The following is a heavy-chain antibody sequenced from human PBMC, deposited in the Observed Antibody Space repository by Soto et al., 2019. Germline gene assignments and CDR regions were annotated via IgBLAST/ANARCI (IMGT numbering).Heavy chain of an antibody. CDR2: ISYDGSTT. CDR1: GFHFIAYA. J-gene: IGHJ4*02. CDR3: ASPYYDFRSGYYAREYVFDR. D-gene: IGHD3-3*01. Sequence: QEQLVESGGTVVQPGGSLRLSCAASGFHFIAYAMHWVRQAPGKGLEWVAVISYDGSTTHYADSVKGRFTISRDNSKNILYLQMNSLRTEDTALYYCASPYYDFRSGYYAREYVFDRWGQGTLVTVSS. V-gene: IGHV3-30-3*01.